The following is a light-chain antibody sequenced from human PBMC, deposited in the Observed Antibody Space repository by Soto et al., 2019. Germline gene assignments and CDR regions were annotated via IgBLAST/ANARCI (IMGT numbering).Light chain of an antibody. Sequence: EIVMTQSPATLSVSPGERATLSCRASQSVSNNLAWYQQKPGQAPRLLIYHASTRDTGIPATFSGSGSGTEFTLTISSLQSEDFAVYYCQQYNKRPLTFGGGTKVEIK. CDR3: QQYNKRPLT. J-gene: IGKJ4*01. CDR1: QSVSNN. V-gene: IGKV3-15*01. CDR2: HAS.